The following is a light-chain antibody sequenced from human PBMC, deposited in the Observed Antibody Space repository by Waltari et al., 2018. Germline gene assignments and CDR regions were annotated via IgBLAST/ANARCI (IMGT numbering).Light chain of an antibody. J-gene: IGKJ2*01. CDR2: KAS. CDR3: QQYSNYPYT. Sequence: DIQMTQSPSTLSASVGDTVTITCRASPSISSWLAWYPQKPGKAPKILIHKASTLESGVPSRFSGSGSGTEFTLTIDSLLPDDFATYYCQQYSNYPYTFGQGTKLEI. V-gene: IGKV1-5*03. CDR1: PSISSW.